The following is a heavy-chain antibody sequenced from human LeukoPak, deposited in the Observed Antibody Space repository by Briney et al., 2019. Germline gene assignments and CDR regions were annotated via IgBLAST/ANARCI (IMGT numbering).Heavy chain of an antibody. V-gene: IGHV4-30-2*01. CDR2: IYHSGST. J-gene: IGHJ5*02. Sequence: PSETLSLTCAVSGGSISSGGYSWSWIRQPPGKGLEWIGYIYHSGSTYYNPSLKSRVTISVDRSKNQFSLKLSSVTAADTAVYYCARDSKYDSTGHAPWGLGTLVTVSS. CDR1: GGSISSGGYS. D-gene: IGHD3-22*01. CDR3: ARDSKYDSTGHAP.